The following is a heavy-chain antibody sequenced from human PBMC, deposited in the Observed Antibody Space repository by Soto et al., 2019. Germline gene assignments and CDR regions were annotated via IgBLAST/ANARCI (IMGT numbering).Heavy chain of an antibody. J-gene: IGHJ4*02. CDR1: GDSITSSSHY. D-gene: IGHD2-15*01. Sequence: QLQLQESGPGLVKPSETLSLTCTVSGDSITSSSHYWGWIRQPPGKGLQSMAHIYYDGNTYYNPANKDGDTLAFDTSQNPFHLRQNSATVADTAVYYCGTSSGEPRVYVYPFHDWGQGTLVTVAS. CDR2: IYYDGNT. V-gene: IGHV4-39*02. CDR3: GTSSGEPRVYVYPFHD.